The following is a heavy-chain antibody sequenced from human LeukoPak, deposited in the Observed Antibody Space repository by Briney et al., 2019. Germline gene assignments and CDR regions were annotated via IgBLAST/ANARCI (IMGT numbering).Heavy chain of an antibody. J-gene: IGHJ4*02. V-gene: IGHV3-23*01. Sequence: GGSLRLSCEASGFTFSSYAMSWVRQAPGKGLESVSAISGSGGSTYYADSVKGRFTISRDNSKNTLYLQMNSLRAEDTAVYYCAKEKVPVTIFDYWGQGTLVTVSS. CDR2: ISGSGGST. CDR3: AKEKVPVTIFDY. CDR1: GFTFSSYA. D-gene: IGHD4-17*01.